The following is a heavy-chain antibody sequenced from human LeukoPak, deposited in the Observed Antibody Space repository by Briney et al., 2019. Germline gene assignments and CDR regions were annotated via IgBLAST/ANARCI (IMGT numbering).Heavy chain of an antibody. D-gene: IGHD2-15*01. CDR3: ARDGRVGATKAFDI. CDR1: GFTFSSYW. V-gene: IGHV3-7*01. Sequence: HPGGSLRLSCAASGFTFSSYWMSWVRQAPGKGLEWVGNINEDGSGKSYVDSVKGRFTISRDNAKNSLYLQMNSLRAEDTAVYYCARDGRVGATKAFDIWGQGTMVTVSS. CDR2: INEDGSGK. J-gene: IGHJ3*02.